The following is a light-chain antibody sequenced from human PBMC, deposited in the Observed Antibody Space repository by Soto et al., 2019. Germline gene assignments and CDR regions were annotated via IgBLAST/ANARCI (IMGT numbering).Light chain of an antibody. V-gene: IGKV3D-20*02. CDR1: QFVSSNS. CDR2: DAS. CDR3: QQRINWPLT. J-gene: IGKJ4*01. Sequence: EIVLTQSPGTLSLSPGERATLSCRASQFVSSNSLAWYQQKRGQAPRLLIHDASSRATGIPDRFSGSGSGTDFTLTISSLEPEDFAIYYCQQRINWPLTVGGGTKVDIK.